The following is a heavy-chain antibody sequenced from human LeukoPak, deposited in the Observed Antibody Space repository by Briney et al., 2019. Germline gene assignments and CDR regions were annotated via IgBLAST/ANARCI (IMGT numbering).Heavy chain of an antibody. J-gene: IGHJ3*02. CDR1: GVTFSNGG. V-gene: IGHV3-23*01. Sequence: PGGSLRLSCAASGVTFSNGGMDWVHQAPGQGLEWVSAISGSGGSTYYADSVKGQFTISRDNSKNTLYLQMNSLRAEDTAVYYCAKEYYYGSGKNAFDIWGQGTMVTVSS. D-gene: IGHD3-10*01. CDR3: AKEYYYGSGKNAFDI. CDR2: ISGSGGST.